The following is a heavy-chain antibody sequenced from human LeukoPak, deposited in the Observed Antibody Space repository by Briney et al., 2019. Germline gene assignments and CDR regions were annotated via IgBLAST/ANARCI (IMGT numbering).Heavy chain of an antibody. J-gene: IGHJ4*02. D-gene: IGHD3-10*01. CDR2: IYSGGST. V-gene: IGHV3-66*01. CDR1: GFTVSSNY. Sequence: GGSLRLSCAASGFTVSSNYMSWVRQAPGKGLEWVSVIYSGGSTYYADSVKGRFTISRDNSKNTLYLQMNSLRAEDTAVYYCARAPTYYYGSGSFPIDYWGQGTLVTVSS. CDR3: ARAPTYYYGSGSFPIDY.